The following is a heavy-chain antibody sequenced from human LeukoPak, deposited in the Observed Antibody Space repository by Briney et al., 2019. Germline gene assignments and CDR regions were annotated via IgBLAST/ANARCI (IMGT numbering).Heavy chain of an antibody. CDR1: GGSISSSSYY. V-gene: IGHV4-39*07. CDR3: ARCFYYSNYEGYDY. D-gene: IGHD4-11*01. Sequence: SETLSLTCTVSGGSISSSSYYWGWIRQPPGKGLEWIGSIYYSGSTYYNPSLKSRVTISVDTSKNQFSLKLSSVTAADTAVYYCARCFYYSNYEGYDYWGQGTLVTVSS. J-gene: IGHJ4*02. CDR2: IYYSGST.